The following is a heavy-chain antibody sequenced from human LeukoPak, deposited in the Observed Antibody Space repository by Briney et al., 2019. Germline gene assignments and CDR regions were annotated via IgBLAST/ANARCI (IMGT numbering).Heavy chain of an antibody. V-gene: IGHV3-30*02. Sequence: GGSLRLSCAASGFTFSSYGMHWVRQAPGKGLEWVAFIRYDEINTYYADSVKGRFTISRDSSKNTLYLQMNSLRAEDTAVYYCARGEAMINAFDIWGQGTMVTVSS. J-gene: IGHJ3*02. CDR1: GFTFSSYG. CDR2: IRYDEINT. CDR3: ARGEAMINAFDI. D-gene: IGHD3-22*01.